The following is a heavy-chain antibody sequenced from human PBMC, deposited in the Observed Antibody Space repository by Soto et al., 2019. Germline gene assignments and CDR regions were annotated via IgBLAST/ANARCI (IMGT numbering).Heavy chain of an antibody. D-gene: IGHD3-16*01. CDR2: ISSSSRIT. J-gene: IGHJ3*02. Sequence: EVQLVESGGGLVQPGGSLRLSCAASGFTFSSYSMNWVRQAPGKGLEWLSYISSSSRITYYADSVKGRFTISRDNAKNSMYLQKNALRDVDTAMYYFAKELIAFCGGAFDIWGQGTMGTVSS. V-gene: IGHV3-48*02. CDR3: AKELIAFCGGAFDI. CDR1: GFTFSSYS.